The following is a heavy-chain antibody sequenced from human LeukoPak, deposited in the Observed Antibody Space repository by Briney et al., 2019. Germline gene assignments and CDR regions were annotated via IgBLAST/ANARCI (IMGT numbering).Heavy chain of an antibody. CDR2: ISYDGSNK. J-gene: IGHJ6*04. Sequence: QPGGSLRLSCAASGFTFSSYAMHWVRQAPGKGLEWVAVISYDGSNKYYADSVKGRFTISRDNSKNTLYLQMNSLRAEDTAVYYCARGRGRYYYYNLDLWGKGTTVTVSS. CDR3: ARGRGRYYYYNLDL. D-gene: IGHD3-10*01. V-gene: IGHV3-30*04. CDR1: GFTFSSYA.